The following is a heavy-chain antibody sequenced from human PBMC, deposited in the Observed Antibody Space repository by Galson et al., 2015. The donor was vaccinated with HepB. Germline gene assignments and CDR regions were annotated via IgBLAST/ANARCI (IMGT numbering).Heavy chain of an antibody. CDR3: ARVCYYGWESPHYYYYYGMDL. J-gene: IGHJ6*02. D-gene: IGHD3-10*01. Sequence: SVKVSCKASGGTFSSYTFNWVRQAPGQGLEWMGGIVPIFSTANYAHKFQGRVMLTADESTTTVYMELSSLRPEDTAVYYCARVCYYGWESPHYYYYYGMDLWGQGTTVTVSS. V-gene: IGHV1-69*13. CDR2: IVPIFSTA. CDR1: GGTFSSYT.